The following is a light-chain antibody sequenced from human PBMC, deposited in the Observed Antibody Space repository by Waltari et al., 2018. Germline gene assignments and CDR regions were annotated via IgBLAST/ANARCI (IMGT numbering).Light chain of an antibody. V-gene: IGKV3-20*02. CDR1: QSVHSTT. CDR2: AAS. J-gene: IGKJ1*01. CDR3: LQDYNYPWT. Sequence: EIVLTQSPGTLSLSPGERATLSCRASQSVHSTTLAWYQQKPGQAPRLVIYAASNLQSGGPSRFSGSGSGTYFTLTISSLQPEDFATYYCLQDYNYPWTFGQGTRVEIK.